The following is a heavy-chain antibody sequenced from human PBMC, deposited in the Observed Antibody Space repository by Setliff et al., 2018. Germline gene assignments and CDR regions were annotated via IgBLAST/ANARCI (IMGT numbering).Heavy chain of an antibody. Sequence: KASETLSLTCTVSGDSISSRTYYRSWIRQPAGKGLEWIGHIYTSWSTNYNPSLKSRLTISVDTSKNQFSLNLSSVTAADTAVYYCARGRNVAARLLDSWGQGARVTVSS. CDR1: GDSISSRTYY. CDR2: IYTSWST. J-gene: IGHJ4*02. CDR3: ARGRNVAARLLDS. D-gene: IGHD6-6*01. V-gene: IGHV4-61*09.